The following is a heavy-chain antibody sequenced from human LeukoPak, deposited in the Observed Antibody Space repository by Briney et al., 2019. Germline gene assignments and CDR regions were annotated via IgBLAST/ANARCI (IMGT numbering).Heavy chain of an antibody. CDR1: GYRFTSHW. Sequence: GESLKISCKGSGYRFTSHWISWLRQMPGKGLEWMGKIDPSDSDTNYSPSFQGRVTISLDKSISTAHLQWSSLKASDTAMYYCARHDTYSYGDYWGQGTLVTVSS. CDR3: ARHDTYSYGDY. CDR2: IDPSDSDT. V-gene: IGHV5-10-1*01. J-gene: IGHJ4*02. D-gene: IGHD5-18*01.